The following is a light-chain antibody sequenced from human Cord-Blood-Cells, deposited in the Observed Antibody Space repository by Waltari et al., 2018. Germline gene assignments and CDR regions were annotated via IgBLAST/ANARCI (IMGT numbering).Light chain of an antibody. CDR3: QSADSSGTYGV. J-gene: IGLJ3*02. CDR1: ALPKQD. V-gene: IGLV3-25*03. Sequence: SYELTQPRSVSVSPGQTARTTCSGDALPKQDAYWYQQKPGQAPVLVIYKDSERPSGIPERFSGSSSGTTVTLTISGVQAEDEADYYCQSADSSGTYGVFGGGTKLTVL. CDR2: KDS.